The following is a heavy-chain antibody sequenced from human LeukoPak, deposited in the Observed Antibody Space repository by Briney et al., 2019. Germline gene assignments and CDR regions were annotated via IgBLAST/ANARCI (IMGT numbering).Heavy chain of an antibody. CDR1: GFTFSSYS. D-gene: IGHD6-19*01. V-gene: IGHV3-48*01. CDR3: ARDHEQWLVLGDAFDI. J-gene: IGHJ3*02. Sequence: GGSLRLSCAASGFTFSSYSMNWVRQAPGKGLEWVSYISSSSSTIYYADSVKGRFTISRDNAKNSLYLQTNSLRAEDTAVYYCARDHEQWLVLGDAFDIWGQGTMVTVSS. CDR2: ISSSSSTI.